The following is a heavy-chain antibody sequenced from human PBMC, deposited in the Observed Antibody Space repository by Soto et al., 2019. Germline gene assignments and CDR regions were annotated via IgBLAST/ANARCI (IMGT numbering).Heavy chain of an antibody. CDR2: ISAYNGNT. CDR1: GYTFTSYG. V-gene: IGHV1-18*01. Sequence: QVQLVQSGAEVKKPRASVKVSCKASGYTFTSYGISWVRQAPGQGLEWMGWISAYNGNTNYAQKFQGRVTMTTDTSASTAYMELRSLRSDATAVYYCARGGKYCIIVVCSFSGMGVWCQANAVSVPS. J-gene: IGHJ6*02. CDR3: ARGGKYCIIVVCSFSGMGV. D-gene: IGHD2-8*01.